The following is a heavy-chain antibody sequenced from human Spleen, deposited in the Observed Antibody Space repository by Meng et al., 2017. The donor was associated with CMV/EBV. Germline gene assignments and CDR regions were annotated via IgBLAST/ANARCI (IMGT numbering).Heavy chain of an antibody. Sequence: GESLKISCAASGFTFSSYAMSWVRQAPGKGLVWVSRINSDGSSTSYADSVKGRFTISRDNAKNTLYLQMNSLRAEDTAVYYCARGPDCSSTSCYEPSIDYWGQGTLVTVSS. CDR1: GFTFSSYA. J-gene: IGHJ4*02. CDR2: INSDGSST. CDR3: ARGPDCSSTSCYEPSIDY. V-gene: IGHV3-74*01. D-gene: IGHD2-2*01.